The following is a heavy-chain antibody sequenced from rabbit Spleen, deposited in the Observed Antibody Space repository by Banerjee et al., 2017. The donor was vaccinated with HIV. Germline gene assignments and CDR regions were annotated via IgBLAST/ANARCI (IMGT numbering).Heavy chain of an antibody. V-gene: IGHV1S40*01. CDR1: GFSFSSSDY. Sequence: QSLEESGGDLVKPGGTLTLTCTASGFSFSSSDYMCWVRQAPGKGLEWISCIAGGSSGFTYSATWAKGRFTISKTSSTTVTLQMTSLTAADTATYFCARDLAGVIGWNFGWWGQGTLVTV. CDR2: IAGGSSGFT. D-gene: IGHD4-1*01. CDR3: ARDLAGVIGWNFGW. J-gene: IGHJ3*01.